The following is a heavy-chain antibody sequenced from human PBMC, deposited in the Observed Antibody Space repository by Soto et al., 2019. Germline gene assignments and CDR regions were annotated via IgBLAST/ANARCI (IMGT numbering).Heavy chain of an antibody. D-gene: IGHD3-3*01. CDR3: AKVRWSIFGVVTYFDY. J-gene: IGHJ4*02. CDR1: GFTFSSYA. CDR2: ISGSGGST. Sequence: GGSLILSCAASGFTFSSYAMSWVRQAPGKGLEWVSAISGSGGSTYYADSVKGRFTISRDNSKNTLYLQMNSLRAEDTAVYYCAKVRWSIFGVVTYFDYWGQGTLVTVSS. V-gene: IGHV3-23*01.